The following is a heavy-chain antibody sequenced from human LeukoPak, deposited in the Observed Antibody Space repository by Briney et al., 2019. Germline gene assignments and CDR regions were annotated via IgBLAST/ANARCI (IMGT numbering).Heavy chain of an antibody. CDR3: ARWEDIVVVPAAMGWFDP. CDR1: GYTFTSYY. Sequence: ASVKVSCKASGYTFTSYYMHWVRQAPGQGLEWMGLINPTGGSTGYAQKFQGRVTMTRDMSTSTVYMELSSLRSEDTAVYYCARWEDIVVVPAAMGWFDPWGQGTLVTVSS. V-gene: IGHV1-46*01. CDR2: INPTGGST. D-gene: IGHD2-2*01. J-gene: IGHJ5*02.